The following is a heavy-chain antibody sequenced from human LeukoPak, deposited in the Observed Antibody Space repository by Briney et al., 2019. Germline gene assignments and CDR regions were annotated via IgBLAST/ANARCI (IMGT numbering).Heavy chain of an antibody. J-gene: IGHJ4*02. CDR2: ISDDGKKE. V-gene: IGHV3-30*04. CDR3: AKDRSGVPAAYFDY. Sequence: PGRSLRLSCVASGFTFSRYDVHWVRQAPGKGLEWVAVISDDGKKEIYADSVKGRFTISRDNSKNTLYLQMNSLRAEDTAVYYCAKDRSGVPAAYFDYWGQGTLVTVSS. CDR1: GFTFSRYD. D-gene: IGHD2-2*01.